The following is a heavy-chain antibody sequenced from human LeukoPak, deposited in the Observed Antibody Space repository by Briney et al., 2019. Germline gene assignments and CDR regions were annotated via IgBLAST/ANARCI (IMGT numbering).Heavy chain of an antibody. D-gene: IGHD6-13*01. Sequence: GSLRLSCAASGFTVSSNYMSWVRQPPGKGLEWIGEINHSGSTNYNPSLKSRVTISVDTSKNQFSLKLSSVTAADTAVYYCARPRRIAAAGTRRAGWFDPWGQGTLVTVSS. J-gene: IGHJ5*02. CDR1: GFTVSSNY. CDR3: ARPRRIAAAGTRRAGWFDP. CDR2: INHSGST. V-gene: IGHV4-34*01.